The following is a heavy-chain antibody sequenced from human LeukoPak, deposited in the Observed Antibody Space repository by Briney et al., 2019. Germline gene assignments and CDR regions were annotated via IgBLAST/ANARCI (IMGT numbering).Heavy chain of an antibody. D-gene: IGHD1-26*01. CDR3: AREGLSGSYQVHWFDP. CDR2: IYYSGST. Sequence: SETLSLTCTVSGGSISSSSYYWGWIRQPPGKGLEWIGSIYYSGSTYYNPSLKSRVTISVDTSKNQFSLKLSSVTAADTVVYYCAREGLSGSYQVHWFDPWGQGTLVTVSS. V-gene: IGHV4-39*07. CDR1: GGSISSSSYY. J-gene: IGHJ5*02.